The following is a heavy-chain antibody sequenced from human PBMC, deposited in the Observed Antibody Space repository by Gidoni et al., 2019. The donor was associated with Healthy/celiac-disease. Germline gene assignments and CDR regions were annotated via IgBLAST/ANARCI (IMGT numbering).Heavy chain of an antibody. V-gene: IGHV3-15*01. J-gene: IGHJ4*02. CDR3: TTDFVSGYSSSFGDY. CDR2: IKSKTDGGTT. Sequence: EVQLVESGGGLVKPGGSLRLSCAASGFTFSNAWMSWVRQAPGKGLEWVGRIKSKTDGGTTDYAAPVKGRFTISRDDSKNTLYLQMNSLKTEDTAVYYCTTDFVSGYSSSFGDYWGQGTLVTVSS. D-gene: IGHD6-13*01. CDR1: GFTFSNAW.